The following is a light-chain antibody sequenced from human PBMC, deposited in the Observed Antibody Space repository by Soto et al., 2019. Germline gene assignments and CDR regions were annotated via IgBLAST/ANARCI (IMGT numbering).Light chain of an antibody. J-gene: IGLJ1*01. CDR1: NSDVGAYKF. CDR2: DVT. Sequence: QSVLTQPRSVSGSPGQSVTISCTGSNSDVGAYKFVSWLQHNPGEAPKVMIYDVTQRPSGVPDRFSGTKSGNTASLTISGLQAEDEADYYCCSYAGSYTWVFGSGTKGTV. V-gene: IGLV2-11*01. CDR3: CSYAGSYTWV.